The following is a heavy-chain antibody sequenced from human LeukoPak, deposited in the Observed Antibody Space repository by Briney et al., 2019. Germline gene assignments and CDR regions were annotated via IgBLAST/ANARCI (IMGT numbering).Heavy chain of an antibody. CDR1: GFTFSDYY. V-gene: IGHV3-11*03. D-gene: IGHD6-13*01. CDR3: ARQGQQLSTPFDY. CDR2: ISSSSSYT. J-gene: IGHJ4*02. Sequence: PGGSLRLSCAASGFTFSDYYMSWIRQAPGKGPEWVSYISSSSSYTNYADSVKGRFTISRDNAKNSLYLQMNSLRAEDTAVYYCARQGQQLSTPFDYWGQGTLVTVSS.